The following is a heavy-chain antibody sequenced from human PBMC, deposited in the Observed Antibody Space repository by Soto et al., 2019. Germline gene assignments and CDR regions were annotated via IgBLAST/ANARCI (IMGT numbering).Heavy chain of an antibody. Sequence: PGGSLGLSCVASGYNFNKYAVSWVRQAPGKGLEWVSAISSGGDNTHYADSVKGRFTITRDNSKNMLYLEMNSLTVEDTAVYYCVRRAQYFDGTGFHAFDIWGQGTRVTVSS. V-gene: IGHV3-23*01. CDR3: VRRAQYFDGTGFHAFDI. CDR1: GYNFNKYA. CDR2: ISSGGDNT. D-gene: IGHD3-22*01. J-gene: IGHJ3*02.